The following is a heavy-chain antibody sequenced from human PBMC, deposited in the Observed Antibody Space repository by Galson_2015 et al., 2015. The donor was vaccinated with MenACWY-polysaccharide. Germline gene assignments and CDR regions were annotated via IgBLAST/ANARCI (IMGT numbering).Heavy chain of an antibody. CDR3: ASDYDSSGSYPTEYFQH. D-gene: IGHD3-22*01. Sequence: SLRLSCAASGFTFSSYDMNWVRQAPGKGLEWVSYISGSGTSIYYADSVKGRFTISRDNAKNSLFLQMSSLRAEDTAVYYCASDYDSSGSYPTEYFQHWGQGTQVTVSS. V-gene: IGHV3-48*03. J-gene: IGHJ1*01. CDR2: ISGSGTSI. CDR1: GFTFSSYD.